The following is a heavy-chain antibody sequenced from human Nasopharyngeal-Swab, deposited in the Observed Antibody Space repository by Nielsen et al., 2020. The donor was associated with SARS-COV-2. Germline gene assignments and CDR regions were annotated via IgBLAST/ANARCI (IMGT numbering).Heavy chain of an antibody. D-gene: IGHD3-10*01. Sequence: AGSLSLTCAASGFTFSSYSMNWVRQDPGKGLEWVSSISSSSSYIYYADSVKGRFTISRDNAKNSLYLQMNSLRAEDTAVYYCARKSEGPGGYFDYWGQGTLVTVSS. CDR2: ISSSSSYI. CDR1: GFTFSSYS. J-gene: IGHJ4*02. CDR3: ARKSEGPGGYFDY. V-gene: IGHV3-21*01.